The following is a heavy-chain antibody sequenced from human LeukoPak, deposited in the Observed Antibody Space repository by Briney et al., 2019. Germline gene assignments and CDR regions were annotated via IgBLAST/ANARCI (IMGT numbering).Heavy chain of an antibody. D-gene: IGHD3-10*01. Sequence: ASVKVSCKASGYTFTSYDINWVRQATGQGLEWMGWMNLNSGNTGYAQKFQGRVTMTRNTSISTAYMELSSLRSEDTAVYYCARLLRGYYGSGNVYYFDYWGQGTLVTVSS. V-gene: IGHV1-8*01. J-gene: IGHJ4*02. CDR1: GYTFTSYD. CDR2: MNLNSGNT. CDR3: ARLLRGYYGSGNVYYFDY.